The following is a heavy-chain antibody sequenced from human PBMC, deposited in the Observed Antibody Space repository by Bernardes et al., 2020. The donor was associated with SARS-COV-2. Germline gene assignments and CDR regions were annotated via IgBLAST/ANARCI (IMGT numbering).Heavy chain of an antibody. Sequence: GGSLRLSCAASGFRLSDYAMHWVRQAPGKGLEWVAVISYDGRSEYYADSVKGRFTISRDTSKNILYLQMNNLRPEDTAVYYTARVSGGSYDLWSGFDPWGQGTLVTVSS. CDR3: ARVSGGSYDLWSGFDP. V-gene: IGHV3-30*04. J-gene: IGHJ5*02. CDR1: GFRLSDYA. D-gene: IGHD3-3*01. CDR2: ISYDGRSE.